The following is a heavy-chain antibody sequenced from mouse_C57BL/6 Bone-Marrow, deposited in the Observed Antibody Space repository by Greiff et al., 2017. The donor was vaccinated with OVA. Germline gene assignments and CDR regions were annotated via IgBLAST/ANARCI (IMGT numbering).Heavy chain of an antibody. D-gene: IGHD3-2*02. CDR1: GYSITSDY. Sequence: DVKLQESGPGLAKPSQTLSLTCSVTGYSITSDYWNWIRKFPGNKLEYMGYISYSGSTYYNPSLKSRISITRDTSKNQYYLQLNSVTTEDTATYYCARNPDSSGYYYAMDYWGQGTSVTVSS. J-gene: IGHJ4*01. CDR3: ARNPDSSGYYYAMDY. V-gene: IGHV3-8*01. CDR2: ISYSGST.